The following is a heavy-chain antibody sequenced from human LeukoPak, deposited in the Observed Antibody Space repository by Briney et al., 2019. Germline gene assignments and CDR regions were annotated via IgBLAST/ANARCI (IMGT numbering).Heavy chain of an antibody. CDR3: AKPYYYGSRSYMDY. CDR2: ISYDGSNT. V-gene: IGHV3-30*18. Sequence: GGSLRLSCAASGFTFSSYGTHWVRQAPGKGLEWGAVISYDGSNTYYADSVKGRFTISRDNSKNMLYLQMNSLRAEDTAVYYCAKPYYYGSRSYMDYWGQGTLVTVSS. D-gene: IGHD3-10*01. CDR1: GFTFSSYG. J-gene: IGHJ4*02.